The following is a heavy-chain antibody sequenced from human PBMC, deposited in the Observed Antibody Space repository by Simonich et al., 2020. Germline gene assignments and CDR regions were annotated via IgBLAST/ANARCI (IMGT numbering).Heavy chain of an antibody. CDR3: ATYYFDY. CDR1: GFTFSSYA. J-gene: IGHJ4*02. Sequence: EVQLLESGGGLVQPGGSLRLSCAASGFTFSSYAMSWVRQAPGKGGGGVSAMSGSGGSTYYADSVKGRFTISRDNSKNTLYLQMNSLRAEDTAVYYCATYYFDYWGQGTLVTVSS. V-gene: IGHV3-23*01. CDR2: MSGSGGST.